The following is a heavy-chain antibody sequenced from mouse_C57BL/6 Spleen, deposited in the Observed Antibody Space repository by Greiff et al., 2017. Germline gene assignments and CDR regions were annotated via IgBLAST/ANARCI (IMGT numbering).Heavy chain of an antibody. J-gene: IGHJ4*01. D-gene: IGHD1-1*01. CDR3: ARDRGTTVVATDYYAMDY. CDR1: GFTFSSYA. V-gene: IGHV5-4*01. Sequence: DVMLVESGGGLVKPGGSLKLSCAASGFTFSSYAMSWVRQTPEKRLEWVATISDGGSYTYYPDNVKGRFTISRDNAKNNLYLQMSHLKSEDTAMYYCARDRGTTVVATDYYAMDYWGQGTSVTVSS. CDR2: ISDGGSYT.